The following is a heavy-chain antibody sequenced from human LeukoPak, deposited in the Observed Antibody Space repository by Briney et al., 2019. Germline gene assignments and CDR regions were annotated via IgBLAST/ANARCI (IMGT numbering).Heavy chain of an antibody. V-gene: IGHV3-11*04. D-gene: IGHD4-11*01. CDR2: ISDSGTTI. J-gene: IGHJ6*02. CDR3: ARGMTTAYYYYGMDV. CDR1: GLTFSDYY. Sequence: TGGSLRLSCAASGLTFSDYYMSWIRQAPGKGLEWISYISDSGTTIYYADSVKGRFTISRDNAKNSLYLQMNSLRAEDTAVYYCARGMTTAYYYYGMDVWGQGTTVTVSS.